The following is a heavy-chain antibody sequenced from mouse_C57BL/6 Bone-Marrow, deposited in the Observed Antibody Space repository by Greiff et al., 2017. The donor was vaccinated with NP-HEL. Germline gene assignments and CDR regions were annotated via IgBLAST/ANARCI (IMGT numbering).Heavy chain of an antibody. V-gene: IGHV1-26*01. J-gene: IGHJ3*01. CDR2: INPNNGGT. D-gene: IGHD2-14*01. CDR1: GYTFTDYY. CDR3: ARVPSAWFAY. Sequence: EVQLQQSGPELVKPGASVKISCKASGYTFTDYYMNWVKQSHGKSLEWIGDINPNNGGTSYNQKFKGKATLTVDKSSSTAYMELRSLTSEDSAVYYCARVPSAWFAYWGQGTLVTVSA.